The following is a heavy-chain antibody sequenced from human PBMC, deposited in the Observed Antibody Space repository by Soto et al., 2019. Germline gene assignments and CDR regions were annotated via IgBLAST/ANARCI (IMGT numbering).Heavy chain of an antibody. J-gene: IGHJ6*02. CDR1: GFTFSSYS. CDR2: IRSKAYGGTT. D-gene: IGHD3-22*01. CDR3: TRDPGDSSGYYYYGMDV. Sequence: GGSLRLSCAASGFTFSSYSMNWVRQAPGKGLEWVGFIRSKAYGGTTEYAASVKGRFTISRDDSKSIAHLQMNSLKTEDTAVYYCTRDPGDSSGYYYYGMDVWGQGTTVTVSS. V-gene: IGHV3-49*04.